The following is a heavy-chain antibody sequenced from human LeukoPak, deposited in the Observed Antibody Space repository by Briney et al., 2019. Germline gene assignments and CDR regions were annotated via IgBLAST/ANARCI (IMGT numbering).Heavy chain of an antibody. V-gene: IGHV4-34*01. J-gene: IGHJ5*02. CDR3: ASLRGFDP. CDR2: INHSGST. Sequence: SETLSLTCAVYGGSFSNYYWSWIRQPPGKGLEWIGEINHSGSTNYNPSLKSRVTISVDTSKNQFSLKLSSVTAADTAAYYCASLRGFDPWGQGTLVTVSS. CDR1: GGSFSNYY.